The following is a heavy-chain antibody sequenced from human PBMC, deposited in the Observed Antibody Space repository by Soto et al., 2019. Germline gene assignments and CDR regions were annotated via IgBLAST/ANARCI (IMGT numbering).Heavy chain of an antibody. V-gene: IGHV3-30*18. J-gene: IGHJ3*02. CDR1: GFTFSSYG. D-gene: IGHD6-13*01. Sequence: QVQLVESGGGVVQPGRSLRLSCAASGFTFSSYGMHWVRQAPGKGLEWVAVISYDGSNKYYADSVKGRFTISRDNSKTSLYLQMNRLRAEDTAVYYCPKDLCPGSSWYATYDASDIWGQGTMVTVSS. CDR3: PKDLCPGSSWYATYDASDI. CDR2: ISYDGSNK.